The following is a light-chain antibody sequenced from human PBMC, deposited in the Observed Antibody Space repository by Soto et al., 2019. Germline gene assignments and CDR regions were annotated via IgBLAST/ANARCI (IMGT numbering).Light chain of an antibody. CDR3: QQYAGN. V-gene: IGKV1-5*01. J-gene: IGKJ4*01. CDR2: GAS. Sequence: DTQMTQSPSTLSASVGDRVTITCRASQNINTWLAWYQQRPGRAPELLIYGASKLESGVPSRFSGSGSGTEFTLTLSSLQPDAFATYYCQQYAGNFGGGTKVEIK. CDR1: QNINTW.